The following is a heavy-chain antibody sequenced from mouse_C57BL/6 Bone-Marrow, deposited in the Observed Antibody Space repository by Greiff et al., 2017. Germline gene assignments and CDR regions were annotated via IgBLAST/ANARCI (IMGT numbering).Heavy chain of an antibody. J-gene: IGHJ1*03. CDR3: ARPHYYGSRDWYFDV. D-gene: IGHD1-1*01. V-gene: IGHV14-2*01. CDR1: GFNFKDYY. CDR2: IDPEDGET. Sequence: VQLKESGAELVKPGASVKLSCTASGFNFKDYYMHWVKRRTEQGLEWIGGIDPEDGETKYAPKFQGKATITADTSSNTAYLQRSSLTSEDSAVYYCARPHYYGSRDWYFDVWGTGTTVTVAS.